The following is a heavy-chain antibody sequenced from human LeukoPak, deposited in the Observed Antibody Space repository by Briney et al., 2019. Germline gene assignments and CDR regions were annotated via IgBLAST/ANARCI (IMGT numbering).Heavy chain of an antibody. CDR3: AKDSSLTLIAAAGTGRFDY. Sequence: GRSLRLSCAASGFTFDDYAMHWVRQAPGKGLEWVSGISWNSGSIGYADSVKGRFTISRDNAKNSLNLQMNSLRAEDTALYYCAKDSSLTLIAAAGTGRFDYWGQGTLVTVSS. V-gene: IGHV3-9*01. D-gene: IGHD6-13*01. J-gene: IGHJ4*02. CDR2: ISWNSGSI. CDR1: GFTFDDYA.